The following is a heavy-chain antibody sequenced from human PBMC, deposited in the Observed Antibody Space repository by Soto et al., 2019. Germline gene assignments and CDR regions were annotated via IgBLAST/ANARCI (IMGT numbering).Heavy chain of an antibody. Sequence: GGSLRLSCAASGFTFSSYAMSWVRQAPGKGLEWVSAISGSGGSTYYADSVKGRFTISRDNSKNTLYLQMNSLRAEDTAVYYCAKGREYLGYYDYVWGSYRYTGFDYWGQGTLVTVSS. V-gene: IGHV3-23*01. CDR1: GFTFSSYA. CDR2: ISGSGGST. D-gene: IGHD3-16*02. J-gene: IGHJ4*02. CDR3: AKGREYLGYYDYVWGSYRYTGFDY.